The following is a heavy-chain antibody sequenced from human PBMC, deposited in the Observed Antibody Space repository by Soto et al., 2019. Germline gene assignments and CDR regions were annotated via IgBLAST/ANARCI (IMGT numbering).Heavy chain of an antibody. CDR2: IIPIFGTA. D-gene: IGHD3-22*01. J-gene: IGHJ4*02. Sequence: SVKVSCKASGGTFSSYAISWVRQAPGQGLEWMGGIIPIFGTANYAQKFQGRVTITADESTSTAYMELSSLRSEDTAVYYCAGGKGYYYDGSGIGYFDYWGQGTLVTVSS. CDR3: AGGKGYYYDGSGIGYFDY. CDR1: GGTFSSYA. V-gene: IGHV1-69*13.